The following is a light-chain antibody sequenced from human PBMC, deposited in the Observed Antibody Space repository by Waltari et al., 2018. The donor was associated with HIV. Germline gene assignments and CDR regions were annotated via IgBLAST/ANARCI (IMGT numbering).Light chain of an antibody. J-gene: IGKJ2*01. CDR1: QTIFYSSNNKNY. Sequence: DIVMTQSPDSLAVSLGERATINCKSSQTIFYSSNNKNYLAWYQQKPGQSPKLLISWASTREFGVPDRFSGRGSGTDFTLTISSLRAEDVAVYYCQQFYRTPYTFGQGTRLEFK. V-gene: IGKV4-1*01. CDR3: QQFYRTPYT. CDR2: WAS.